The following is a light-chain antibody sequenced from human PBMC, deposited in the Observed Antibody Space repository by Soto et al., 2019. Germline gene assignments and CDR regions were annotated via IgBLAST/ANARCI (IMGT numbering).Light chain of an antibody. Sequence: DIQMTQSPSTLSASVGDRVTITCRASQSVGSWLAWYKQKPGKAPKLLIYKASSLESGGPSRFSGSGSGTEFSLTISSLQPDDFASYHCQQYGSSSPCTFGQGTKVEIK. CDR2: KAS. V-gene: IGKV1-5*03. CDR1: QSVGSW. CDR3: QQYGSSSPCT. J-gene: IGKJ1*01.